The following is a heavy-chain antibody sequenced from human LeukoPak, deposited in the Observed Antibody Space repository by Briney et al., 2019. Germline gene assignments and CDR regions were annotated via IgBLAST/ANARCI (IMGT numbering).Heavy chain of an antibody. D-gene: IGHD3-10*01. J-gene: IGHJ4*02. CDR3: ARARYYYGSGSSKIFDY. CDR1: GGSISSGSYY. V-gene: IGHV4-39*01. Sequence: SETLSLTCTVSGGSISSGSYYWSWIRQPAGKGLEWIGSIYYSGSPYYNPSLKSRVTISVDTSKKQFSLKLSSVTAADTAVYYCARARYYYGSGSSKIFDYWGQGTLVTVSS. CDR2: IYYSGSP.